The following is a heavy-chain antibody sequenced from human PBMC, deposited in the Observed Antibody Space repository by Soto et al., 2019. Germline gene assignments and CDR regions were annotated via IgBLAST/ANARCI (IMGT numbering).Heavy chain of an antibody. CDR1: GFSLSTSGVG. D-gene: IGHD6-19*01. Sequence: QITLKESGPTLVKPTQTLTLTCTFSGFSLSTSGVGVGWIRQPPGKALEWLALIYWDDDKRYSPSLRSRLTIPTNTSKTQVFLTMTTMAPVETGTYYCANRRNQWLFFDSWGQGTLVTVSS. J-gene: IGHJ5*01. V-gene: IGHV2-5*02. CDR2: IYWDDDK. CDR3: ANRRNQWLFFDS.